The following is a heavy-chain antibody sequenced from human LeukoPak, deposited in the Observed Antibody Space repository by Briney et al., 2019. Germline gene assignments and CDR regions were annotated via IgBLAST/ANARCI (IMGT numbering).Heavy chain of an antibody. CDR2: IYNSAST. Sequence: SETLSLTCTVSGGSISSYYWSWIRQPAGKGLEWIGRIYNSASTNYNPSLKSRVTMSLDTSKNQFSLKLSSVTAADTAVYYCARHPPSYSSSWYVKGWFDPWGQGTLVTVSS. D-gene: IGHD6-13*01. V-gene: IGHV4-4*07. CDR3: ARHPPSYSSSWYVKGWFDP. CDR1: GGSISSYY. J-gene: IGHJ5*02.